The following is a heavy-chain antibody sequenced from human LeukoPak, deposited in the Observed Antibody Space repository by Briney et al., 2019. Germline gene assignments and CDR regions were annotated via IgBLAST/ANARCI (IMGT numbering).Heavy chain of an antibody. Sequence: PGGSLRLSCVASGFTFSDHYMSWIRQTPVKGLEWVAYISSSGSATHYADSVKGRFTISRDNSKNTLYLQMNSLRAEDTAVYYCAKDLVGATGDFDYWGQGTLVTVSS. CDR1: GFTFSDHY. J-gene: IGHJ4*02. CDR3: AKDLVGATGDFDY. D-gene: IGHD1-26*01. CDR2: ISSSGSAT. V-gene: IGHV3-11*04.